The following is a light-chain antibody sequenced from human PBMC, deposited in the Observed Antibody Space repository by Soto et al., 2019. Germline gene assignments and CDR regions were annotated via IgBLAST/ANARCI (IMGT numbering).Light chain of an antibody. J-gene: IGLJ3*02. CDR2: LEGSGSY. CDR3: ETWDSNTRV. CDR1: SGHSSFI. V-gene: IGLV4-60*02. Sequence: QLVLTQSSSASASRGSSVKLTCTLSSGHSSFIIAWHQQQPGKAPRYLMKLEGSGSYNKGSGVPDRFSGSSSGADRYLTISNLQFEDEADYYCETWDSNTRVFGGGTHLTVL.